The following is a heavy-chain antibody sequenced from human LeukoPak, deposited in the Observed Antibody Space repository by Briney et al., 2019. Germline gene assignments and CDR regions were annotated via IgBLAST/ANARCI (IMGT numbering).Heavy chain of an antibody. CDR2: ISVYNGNT. CDR3: ARVDSGRYYGHDY. D-gene: IGHD1-26*01. Sequence: ASVKVSCKASGYPFSGYYMHWVRQAPGQGLEWMGWISVYNGNTNYAQKFQGRVSMTTDTSTSTAYMELRSLRSDDTAMYYCARVDSGRYYGHDYWGQGTLVTVTS. J-gene: IGHJ4*02. V-gene: IGHV1-18*04. CDR1: GYPFSGYY.